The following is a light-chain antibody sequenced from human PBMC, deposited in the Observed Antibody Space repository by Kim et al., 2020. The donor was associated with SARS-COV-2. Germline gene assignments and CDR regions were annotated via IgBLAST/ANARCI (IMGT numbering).Light chain of an antibody. J-gene: IGKJ2*01. V-gene: IGKV3-20*01. CDR1: QSVSSSY. CDR2: GAS. Sequence: FSPDERATLSCRASQSVSSSYLAWYQQKPGQAPRLLIYGASSRATGIPDRFSGSGSGTDFTLTISRLEPEDFAVYYCQQYGSSLYTFGQGTKLEI. CDR3: QQYGSSLYT.